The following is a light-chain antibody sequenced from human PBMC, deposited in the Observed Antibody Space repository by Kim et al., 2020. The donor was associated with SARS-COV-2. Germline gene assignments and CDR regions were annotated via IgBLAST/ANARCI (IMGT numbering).Light chain of an antibody. J-gene: IGKJ2*01. V-gene: IGKV3-15*01. Sequence: VSPGERATLACRESQNINNYLARYQQKPGQAPRLLIYSSSTRDSGVPDMFSGSGCGTEFTLTINSLQSEDFAVYYCHQYNDWPPGPFGQGTKLEI. CDR3: HQYNDWPPGP. CDR1: QNINNY. CDR2: SSS.